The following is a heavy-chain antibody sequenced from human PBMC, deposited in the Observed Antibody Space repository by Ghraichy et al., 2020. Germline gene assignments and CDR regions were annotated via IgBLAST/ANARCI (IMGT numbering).Heavy chain of an antibody. CDR1: GFTSSSYA. CDR2: ISGSGGST. CDR3: AKGKELGYYGSGSRGLDV. J-gene: IGHJ6*02. V-gene: IGHV3-23*01. Sequence: GGSLRLSCAASGFTSSSYAMSWVRQAPGKGLEWVSGISGSGGSTYYADSVKGRLTISRDHSQNTLYLEMNSLRAEDTAVYYCAKGKELGYYGSGSRGLDVWGQGTTVTVSS. D-gene: IGHD3-10*01.